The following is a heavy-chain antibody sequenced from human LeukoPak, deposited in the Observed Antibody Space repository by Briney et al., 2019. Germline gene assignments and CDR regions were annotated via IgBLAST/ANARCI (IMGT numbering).Heavy chain of an antibody. D-gene: IGHD2-2*01. V-gene: IGHV4-59*08. CDR1: GGSISPYH. J-gene: IGHJ4*02. CDR3: ARRGTTGYFDY. CDR2: IYYSGST. Sequence: SETLSLTCTVSGGSISPYHWSWIRQPPGKGLEWVGYIYYSGSTNYNPSLKSRVTISVDTSKNQFSLKLSSVTAADTAVFYCARRGTTGYFDYWGQGTLVTVSS.